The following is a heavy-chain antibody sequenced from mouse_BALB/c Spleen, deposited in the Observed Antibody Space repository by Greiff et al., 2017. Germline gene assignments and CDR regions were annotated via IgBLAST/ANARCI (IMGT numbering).Heavy chain of an antibody. CDR1: GFTFSSYG. CDR3: ARTGTYYFDD. V-gene: IGHV5-6-3*01. Sequence: EVKLMESGGGLVQPGGSLKLSCAASGFTFSSYGMSWVRQTPDKRLELVATINSNGGSTYYPDSVKGRFTISRDNAKNTLYLQMSSLKSEDTAMYYCARTGTYYFDDGGAGTTLTVSS. CDR2: INSNGGST. J-gene: IGHJ2*01. D-gene: IGHD4-1*01.